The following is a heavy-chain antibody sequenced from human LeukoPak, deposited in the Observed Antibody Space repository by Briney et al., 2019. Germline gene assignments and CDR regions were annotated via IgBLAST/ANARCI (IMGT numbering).Heavy chain of an antibody. CDR2: MNPNSGNT. CDR1: GYTFTSYD. V-gene: IGHV1-8*03. J-gene: IGHJ3*02. D-gene: IGHD5-24*01. CDR3: ARGRWVNDAFDI. Sequence: GASVKVSCKASGYTFTSYDINWVRQATGQGLEWMGWMNPNSGNTGYAQKFQGRVTITRNTSISTAYMELSSLRSEDTAVYYCARGRWVNDAFDIWGQGTMVAVSS.